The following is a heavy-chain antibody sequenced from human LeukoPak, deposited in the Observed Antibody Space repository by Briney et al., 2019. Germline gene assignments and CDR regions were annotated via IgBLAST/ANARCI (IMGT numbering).Heavy chain of an antibody. V-gene: IGHV4-59*01. CDR1: GGSISNYY. J-gene: IGHJ3*02. CDR2: IYNSEYT. Sequence: SETLSLTCTLSGGSISNYYWNWVRQPPGEGLEWLGYIYNSEYTKYNPSLKSRVTISMDTSKTHFSLKLSSVTAADTAIYYCARDRHSGYHDAFDIWGQGTKVTVSS. CDR3: ARDRHSGYHDAFDI. D-gene: IGHD5-12*01.